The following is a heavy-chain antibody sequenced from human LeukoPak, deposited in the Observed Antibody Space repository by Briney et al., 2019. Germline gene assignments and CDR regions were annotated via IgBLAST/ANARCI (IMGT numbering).Heavy chain of an antibody. D-gene: IGHD3-22*01. V-gene: IGHV1-18*01. Sequence: ASVKVSCKASGYTFTTYNINWVRQAPGQGLEWMGWISGYNGNTNYAQKLQGRVTMTTDTSASTAYMELRSLKSDDTAVYYCASLKNYYDSSGYLVTDAFDIWGQGTMVTVSS. CDR1: GYTFTTYN. CDR3: ASLKNYYDSSGYLVTDAFDI. CDR2: ISGYNGNT. J-gene: IGHJ3*02.